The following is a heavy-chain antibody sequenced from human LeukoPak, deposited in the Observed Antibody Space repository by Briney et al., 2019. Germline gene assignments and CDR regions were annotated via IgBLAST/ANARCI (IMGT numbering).Heavy chain of an antibody. CDR2: INHSGST. J-gene: IGHJ3*02. D-gene: IGHD3-10*01. CDR1: GGSFSGYY. Sequence: NPSETLSLTCAVYGGSFSGYYWSWIRQPPGKGLEWIGEINHSGSTNYNPSLKSRVTISVDTSKNQFSLKLSSVTAADTAVYYCAKSNGYGLVDIWGQGTMVTVSS. CDR3: AKSNGYGLVDI. V-gene: IGHV4-34*01.